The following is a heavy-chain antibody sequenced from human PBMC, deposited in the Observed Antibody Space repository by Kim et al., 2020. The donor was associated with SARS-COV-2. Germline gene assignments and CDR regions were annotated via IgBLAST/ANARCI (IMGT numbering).Heavy chain of an antibody. V-gene: IGHV1-46*01. CDR2: INPSGGST. Sequence: ASVKVSCKASGYTFTSYYMHWVRQAPGQGLEWMGIINPSGGSTSYAQKFQGRVTMTRDTSTSTVYMELSSLRSEDTAVYYCARDPLWGYCSGGSCYPFDYWGQGTLVTVSS. J-gene: IGHJ4*02. CDR3: ARDPLWGYCSGGSCYPFDY. D-gene: IGHD2-15*01. CDR1: GYTFTSYY.